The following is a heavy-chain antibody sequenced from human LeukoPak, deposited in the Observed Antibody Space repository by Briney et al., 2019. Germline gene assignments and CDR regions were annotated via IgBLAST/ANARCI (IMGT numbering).Heavy chain of an antibody. CDR2: INHSGST. V-gene: IGHV4-34*01. Sequence: SETLSLTCAVYGGSFSGYYWSWIRQPPGKGLEWIGEINHSGSTNYNPSLKSRVTISVDTSKNQFSLKLSSVTAADTAVYYCARDRSSSSWYYFDYWGQGALVTVSS. J-gene: IGHJ4*02. D-gene: IGHD6-13*01. CDR3: ARDRSSSSWYYFDY. CDR1: GGSFSGYY.